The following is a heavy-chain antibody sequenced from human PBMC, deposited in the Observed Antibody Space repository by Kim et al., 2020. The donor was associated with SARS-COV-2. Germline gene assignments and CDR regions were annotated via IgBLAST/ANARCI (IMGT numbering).Heavy chain of an antibody. V-gene: IGHV3-30-3*01. CDR3: ARDSGILVVFGFYAMDV. CDR1: GFTFSSYA. D-gene: IGHD2-8*01. J-gene: IGHJ6*02. Sequence: GGSLRLSCAASGFTFSSYAIHWVRQAPGKGLEWVAVISFDGSNKYYADSVKGRFTISRDNSKNTLYVQMYSLGAEDAAVYYCARDSGILVVFGFYAMDVWGRETTLTDSS. CDR2: ISFDGSNK.